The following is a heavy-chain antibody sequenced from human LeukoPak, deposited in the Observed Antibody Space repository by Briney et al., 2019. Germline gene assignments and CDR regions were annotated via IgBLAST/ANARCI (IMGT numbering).Heavy chain of an antibody. CDR3: AKRALTSHFDY. V-gene: IGHV3-30*02. J-gene: IGHJ4*02. CDR1: GFTFSHYG. Sequence: GGSLRLSCAASGFTFSHYGMHWVRQAPGKGLEWVTFIRYDGNYKYYTDSVKGRFTISRDNSKNTLYLQMNSLRAEDTAMYYCAKRALTSHFDYWGQGTLVTVSS. CDR2: IRYDGNYK.